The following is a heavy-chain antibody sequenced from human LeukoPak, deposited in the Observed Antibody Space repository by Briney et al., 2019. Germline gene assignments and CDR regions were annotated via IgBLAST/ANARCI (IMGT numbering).Heavy chain of an antibody. Sequence: SETLSLTCTVSGGSISSYYWSWIRQPPGKGLEWIGYIYYSGSTNYNPSLKSRATISVDTSKNQFSLKLSSVTAADTAVYYCARVINSSGWYFYFDYWGQGTLVTVCS. D-gene: IGHD6-19*01. V-gene: IGHV4-59*01. CDR2: IYYSGST. J-gene: IGHJ4*02. CDR3: ARVINSSGWYFYFDY. CDR1: GGSISSYY.